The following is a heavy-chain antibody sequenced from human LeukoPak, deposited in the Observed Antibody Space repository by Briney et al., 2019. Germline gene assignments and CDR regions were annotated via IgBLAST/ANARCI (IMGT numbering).Heavy chain of an antibody. CDR1: GASISGTAYY. CDR2: IYYSAST. J-gene: IGHJ4*03. Sequence: PSETLSLTCTVSGASISGTAYYWGWVRQPPRKGLDWIGNIYYSASTYDDASLQSRVTISIDTSKNQFSLRLSSVTAADTAMYFCAKSECYGLIDYWGQGTMVTVSS. CDR3: AKSECYGLIDY. V-gene: IGHV4-39*01. D-gene: IGHD2-21*01.